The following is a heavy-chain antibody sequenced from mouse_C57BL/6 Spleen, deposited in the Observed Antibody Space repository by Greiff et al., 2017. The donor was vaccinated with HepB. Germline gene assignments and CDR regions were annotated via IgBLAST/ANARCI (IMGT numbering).Heavy chain of an antibody. CDR3: HYDYDEGFAY. CDR1: GFTFSDYY. Sequence: EVHLVESGGGLVQPGGSLKLSCAASGFTFSDYYMYWVRQTPEKRLEWVAYISNGGGSTYYPDTVKGRFTISRDNAKNTLYLQMSRLKSEDTAMYYCHYDYDEGFAYWGQGTLVTVSA. CDR2: ISNGGGST. J-gene: IGHJ3*01. D-gene: IGHD2-4*01. V-gene: IGHV5-12*01.